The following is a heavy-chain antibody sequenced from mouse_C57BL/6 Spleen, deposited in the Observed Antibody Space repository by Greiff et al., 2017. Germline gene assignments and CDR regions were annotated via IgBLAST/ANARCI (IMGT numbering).Heavy chain of an antibody. CDR2: IDPANGST. J-gene: IGHJ3*01. Sequence: EVQGVESVAELVRPGASVKLSCKASGFNFTNNYMHWVKQRPEQGLEWIGRIDPANGSTKDAPKFQGTATITADTSSNTAYLQLSSLTSEDTAIYECARWGYRFADWGQGTLVTVSA. V-gene: IGHV14-3*01. D-gene: IGHD3-1*01. CDR3: ARWGYRFAD. CDR1: GFNFTNNY.